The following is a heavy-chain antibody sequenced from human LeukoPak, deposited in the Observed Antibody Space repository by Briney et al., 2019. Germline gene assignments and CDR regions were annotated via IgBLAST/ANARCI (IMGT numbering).Heavy chain of an antibody. J-gene: IGHJ4*02. D-gene: IGHD4-17*01. Sequence: PGGSLRLSCAASGFTFSSYSMNWVRQAPGKGLEWVSVISGSGGDTYYADSVKGRFTISGDNSKNTLYLPMNSLRAEDTALYYCAKGGVYGDYYFDYWGQGTLVTVSS. CDR2: ISGSGGDT. CDR3: AKGGVYGDYYFDY. V-gene: IGHV3-23*01. CDR1: GFTFSSYS.